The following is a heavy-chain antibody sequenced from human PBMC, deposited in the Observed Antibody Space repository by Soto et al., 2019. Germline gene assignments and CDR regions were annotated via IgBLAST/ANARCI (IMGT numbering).Heavy chain of an antibody. Sequence: SETLSLTCTVSGGSISSYYWSWIRQPPGKGLEWIGYIYYSGSTNYNPSLKSRVTISVDTSKNQFSLKLSSVTAADTAVYYCARTTVTTMLNGFDPWGQGTLVTVSS. J-gene: IGHJ5*02. V-gene: IGHV4-59*08. CDR2: IYYSGST. D-gene: IGHD4-17*01. CDR3: ARTTVTTMLNGFDP. CDR1: GGSISSYY.